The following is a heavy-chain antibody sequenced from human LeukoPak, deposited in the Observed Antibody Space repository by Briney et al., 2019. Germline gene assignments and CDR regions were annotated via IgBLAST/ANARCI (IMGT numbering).Heavy chain of an antibody. Sequence: GGSLRLSCAASGFTFSSYGMHWVRQAPGKGLEWLAVISYDGSTKYYADSVKGRFTISRDNSKNTLYLQMNSLRAEDTAVYYCAKDLGISGSAVDYWGQGTLVTVSS. V-gene: IGHV3-30*18. D-gene: IGHD6-25*01. CDR1: GFTFSSYG. CDR3: AKDLGISGSAVDY. J-gene: IGHJ4*02. CDR2: ISYDGSTK.